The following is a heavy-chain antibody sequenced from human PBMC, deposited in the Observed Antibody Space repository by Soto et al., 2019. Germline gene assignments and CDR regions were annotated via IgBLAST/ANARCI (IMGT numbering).Heavy chain of an antibody. CDR3: ARGWFYDGSDSRGDFDY. CDR2: ISYDGSNK. J-gene: IGHJ4*02. Sequence: QVPLVASGGGVVQPGRSLRLSCASSGFTFSSYAMHWVRQAPGKGLGWVAVISYDGSNKYYPDSVKSRCTISRANSKNTRYLQLTSLRAGDTAVYYCARGWFYDGSDSRGDFDYWGQGTLVTVSS. CDR1: GFTFSSYA. V-gene: IGHV3-30-3*01. D-gene: IGHD3-22*01.